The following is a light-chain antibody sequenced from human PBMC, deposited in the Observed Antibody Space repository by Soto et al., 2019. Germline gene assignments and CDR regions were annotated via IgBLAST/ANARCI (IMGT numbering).Light chain of an antibody. V-gene: IGKV1-12*01. CDR1: QGISSW. J-gene: IGKJ1*01. CDR2: AAY. CDR3: QQSYSSPPT. Sequence: DVGMTQSPSSATASVGDRVTITCRASQGISSWLAWYQQKPGKAPKLMIFAAYSLQSGVHSRFSGSRSGPDFTLTISSLQPEDFATYYCQQSYSSPPTFGQGTKVDI.